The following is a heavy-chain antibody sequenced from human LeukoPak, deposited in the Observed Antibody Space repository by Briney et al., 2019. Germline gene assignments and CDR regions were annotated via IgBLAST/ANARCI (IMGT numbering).Heavy chain of an antibody. Sequence: SETLSLTCTVSGRSISSSSYYWGWIRQPPGKGLEWIGSIYYSGSTYYNPSLKSRVTISVDTSKNQFSLKLSSVTATDTAVYYCASQYYYGSGSYGWSYGMDVWGQGTTVTVSS. J-gene: IGHJ6*02. V-gene: IGHV4-39*01. CDR2: IYYSGST. D-gene: IGHD3-10*01. CDR3: ASQYYYGSGSYGWSYGMDV. CDR1: GRSISSSSYY.